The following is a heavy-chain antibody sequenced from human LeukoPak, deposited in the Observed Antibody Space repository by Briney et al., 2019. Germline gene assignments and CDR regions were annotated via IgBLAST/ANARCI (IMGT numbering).Heavy chain of an antibody. D-gene: IGHD3-22*01. J-gene: IGHJ4*02. V-gene: IGHV1-2*03. CDR3: ARDRTVDYYDSSGYYDEGIFDY. CDR2: INPNSGGT. Sequence: LGASVKVSCKASGYTFTGYYMHWVRQAPGQGLEWMVWINPNSGGTNYAQKFQGRVTMTRDTSISTASMELSRLRSDDTAVYYCARDRTVDYYDSSGYYDEGIFDYWGQGTLVTVSS. CDR1: GYTFTGYY.